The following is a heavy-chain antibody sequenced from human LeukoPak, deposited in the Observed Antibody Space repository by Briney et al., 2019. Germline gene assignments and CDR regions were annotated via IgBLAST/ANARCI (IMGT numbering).Heavy chain of an antibody. V-gene: IGHV3-23*01. CDR3: ATDAAWDYYYYMDI. J-gene: IGHJ6*03. CDR2: ISGSGGST. Sequence: GGSLRLCCAASGFTFSSYAMSWVRQAPGKGLEWVSAISGSGGSTYYADSVKGRFTISRDNAKNSLYLQMNSLRAEDTAVYYCATDAAWDYYYYMDIWGKGTTVTISS. CDR1: GFTFSSYA. D-gene: IGHD1-26*01.